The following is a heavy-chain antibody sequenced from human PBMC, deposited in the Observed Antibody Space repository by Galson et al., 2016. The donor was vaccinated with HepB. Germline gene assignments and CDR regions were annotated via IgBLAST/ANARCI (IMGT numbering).Heavy chain of an antibody. D-gene: IGHD5-12*01. V-gene: IGHV3-74*01. CDR3: ARVATNRYGMDV. Sequence: SLRLSCAVSGFTLSNYWMHWVRQAPGKGLLWVSHINGDGSSTTYADSVKGRFTISRDNAKNTLYLQMNSLRAEDTAVYYCARVATNRYGMDVWGQGTTVTVSS. CDR1: GFTLSNYW. CDR2: INGDGSST. J-gene: IGHJ6*02.